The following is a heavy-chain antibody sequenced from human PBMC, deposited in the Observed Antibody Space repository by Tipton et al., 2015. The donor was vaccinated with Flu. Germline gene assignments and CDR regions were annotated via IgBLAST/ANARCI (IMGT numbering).Heavy chain of an antibody. CDR3: ARLSYYDVDLKNFYFDY. Sequence: TLSLTCTVSGGSINSYYWSWIRQPPGKGLEWIGDISYGGNTYYNPSLKSRVVMSVDTSKNQFSLRLSSVTAADTAVYYCARLSYYDVDLKNFYFDYWGQGALVTVSS. J-gene: IGHJ4*02. V-gene: IGHV4-59*04. D-gene: IGHD3-10*02. CDR2: ISYGGNT. CDR1: GGSINSYY.